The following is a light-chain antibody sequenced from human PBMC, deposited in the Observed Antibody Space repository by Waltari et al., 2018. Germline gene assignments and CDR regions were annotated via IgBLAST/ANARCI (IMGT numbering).Light chain of an antibody. CDR3: QQYNTYST. CDR1: QSVSSW. CDR2: KAS. Sequence: DIQMTQFPSTLSASVGDRVTITCRASQSVSSWLAWYQQKPGKAPKLLIYKASTLEGGVPSRFSGSGSGTEFTLTISSLQSDDFATYYCQQYNTYSTFGQGTKVDIK. V-gene: IGKV1-5*03. J-gene: IGKJ1*01.